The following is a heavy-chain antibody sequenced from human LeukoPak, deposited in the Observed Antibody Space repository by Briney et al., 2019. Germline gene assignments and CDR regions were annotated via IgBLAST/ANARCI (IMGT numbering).Heavy chain of an antibody. Sequence: PSETLSLTRTVSGGSISSYYWTWIRQPPGKGLEWIGYIHYSGSSRSHPSLNSRVTMSVDTSKSQFSLKLTSVTAADTAVYYCARGRRTAVVTDFDYWGQGTLVTVSS. V-gene: IGHV4-59*01. CDR3: ARGRRTAVVTDFDY. CDR1: GGSISSYY. CDR2: IHYSGSS. J-gene: IGHJ4*02. D-gene: IGHD2-21*02.